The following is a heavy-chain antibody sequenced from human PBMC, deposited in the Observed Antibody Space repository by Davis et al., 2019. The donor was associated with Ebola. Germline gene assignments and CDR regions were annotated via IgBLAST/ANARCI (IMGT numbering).Heavy chain of an antibody. J-gene: IGHJ6*02. CDR3: AREGLYGMDV. V-gene: IGHV3-30*03. CDR2: ISYDGSNK. Sequence: GESLKISCAASGFTFSSYGMHWVRQAPGKGLEWVAVISYDGSNKYYADSVKGRFTISRDNSKNTLYLQMNSLRAEDTAVYYCAREGLYGMDVWGQGTTVTVPS. CDR1: GFTFSSYG.